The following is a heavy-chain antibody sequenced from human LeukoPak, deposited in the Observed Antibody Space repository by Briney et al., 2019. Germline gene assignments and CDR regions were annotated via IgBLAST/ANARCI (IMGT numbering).Heavy chain of an antibody. D-gene: IGHD6-13*01. CDR3: ARGGYSSSWYGSWSDY. J-gene: IGHJ4*02. CDR2: IYSGGST. CDR1: GFTFSSYS. Sequence: GGSLRLSCAASGFTFSSYSMNWVRQAPGKGLEWVSVIYSGGSTYYADSVKGRFTISRDNSKNTLYLQMNSLRAEDTAVYYCARGGYSSSWYGSWSDYWGQGTLVTVSS. V-gene: IGHV3-53*01.